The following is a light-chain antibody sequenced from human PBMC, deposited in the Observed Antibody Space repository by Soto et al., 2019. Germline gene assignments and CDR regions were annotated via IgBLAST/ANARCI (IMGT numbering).Light chain of an antibody. CDR1: QSVLYSPNNKNY. J-gene: IGKJ1*01. CDR2: WAS. Sequence: DIVLTQSPDSLAVSLGERATINCKSSQSVLYSPNNKNYVAWYQQKPGQPPKLLVYWASTRESGVPDRFSGRGSRTDFPLTISSLQAEDVAVYYCQQYHSAPQTFGQGTRVEIK. V-gene: IGKV4-1*01. CDR3: QQYHSAPQT.